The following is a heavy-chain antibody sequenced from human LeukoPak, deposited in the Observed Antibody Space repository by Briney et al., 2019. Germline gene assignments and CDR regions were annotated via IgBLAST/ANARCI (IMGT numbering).Heavy chain of an antibody. CDR1: GGTFSSYA. D-gene: IGHD3-10*01. Sequence: ASVKVSCKASGGTFSSYAISWVRQAPGQGLEWMGGIIPIFGTANYAQKFQGRVTITADESTSTAYMELSSLRSEDTAVYYCAREGSITMVGSWFDPWGQGTLVTVSS. CDR3: AREGSITMVGSWFDP. CDR2: IIPIFGTA. V-gene: IGHV1-69*13. J-gene: IGHJ5*02.